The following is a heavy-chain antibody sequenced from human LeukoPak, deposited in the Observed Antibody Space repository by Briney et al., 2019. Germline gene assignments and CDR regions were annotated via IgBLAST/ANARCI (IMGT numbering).Heavy chain of an antibody. CDR3: ARLTNWENWLDP. V-gene: IGHV4-30-2*01. D-gene: IGHD7-27*01. CDR2: IYHSGST. Sequence: SETLSLTCTVSGGSISSGGYSWSWIRQPPGKGLEWIGYIYHSGSTYYNPSLKSRVTISVDRSKNQFSLKLSSVTAADTAVYYCARLTNWENWLDPWGQGTLVTVSS. J-gene: IGHJ5*02. CDR1: GGSISSGGYS.